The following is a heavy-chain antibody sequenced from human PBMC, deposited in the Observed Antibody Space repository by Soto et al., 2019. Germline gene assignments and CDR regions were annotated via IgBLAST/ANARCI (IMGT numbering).Heavy chain of an antibody. CDR2: IXPYNGXT. J-gene: IGHJ5*02. CDR1: GCTFTRYG. CDR3: ARDPVGGNWFDP. Sequence: XSVKVSCKASGCTFTRYGISWVRQAPGQGLEWMGWIXPYNGXTHYAQKLQGXXTMPTDTXXSTDYMELRSLRSEDTAVYYCARDPVGGNWFDPWGQGTLVTVSS. V-gene: IGHV1-18*01. D-gene: IGHD1-26*01.